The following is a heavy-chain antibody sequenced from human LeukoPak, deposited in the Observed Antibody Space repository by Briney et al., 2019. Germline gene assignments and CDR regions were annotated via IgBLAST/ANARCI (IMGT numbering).Heavy chain of an antibody. V-gene: IGHV3-21*01. CDR2: ISSSSSYI. J-gene: IGHJ4*02. CDR1: GFTVRSNY. Sequence: GGSLRLSCAASGFTVRSNYMSWVRQAPGKGLEWVSSISSSSSYIYYADSVKGRFTISRDNAKNSLYLQMNSLRAEDTAVYYCARGSGIAAAGHTFYYWGQGTLVTVSS. CDR3: ARGSGIAAAGHTFYY. D-gene: IGHD6-13*01.